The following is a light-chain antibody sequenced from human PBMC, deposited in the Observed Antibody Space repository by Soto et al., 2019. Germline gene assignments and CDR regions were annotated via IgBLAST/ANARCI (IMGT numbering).Light chain of an antibody. Sequence: DVKMTLSLSTLSASVGDRVTITCRASQSITTWLAWYQQKPGTAVKVLIYDASTLGSGVPSRFSGSGSGTEFTLTISSLQPEDFATYHCQQYHSFPWTFGQRSKV. CDR3: QQYHSFPWT. V-gene: IGKV1-5*01. CDR2: DAS. J-gene: IGKJ1*01. CDR1: QSITTW.